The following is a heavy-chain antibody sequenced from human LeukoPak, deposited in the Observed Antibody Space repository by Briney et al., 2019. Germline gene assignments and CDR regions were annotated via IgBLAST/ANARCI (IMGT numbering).Heavy chain of an antibody. CDR3: AKGASDYGDYYYYMDV. Sequence: SGGSLRLSCAASGFTFSSYGMHWVRQAPGEGLEWVAVISYDGSNKYYADSVKGRFTISRDNSKNTLYLQMNSLRAEDTAVYYCAKGASDYGDYYYYMDVWGKGTTVTVSS. CDR2: ISYDGSNK. J-gene: IGHJ6*03. CDR1: GFTFSSYG. D-gene: IGHD4-17*01. V-gene: IGHV3-30*18.